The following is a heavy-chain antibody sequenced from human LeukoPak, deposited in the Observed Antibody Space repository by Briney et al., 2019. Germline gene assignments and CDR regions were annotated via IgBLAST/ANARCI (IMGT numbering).Heavy chain of an antibody. J-gene: IGHJ4*02. CDR3: AKGSYYDSSGYYYLDY. V-gene: IGHV3-23*01. Sequence: GGSLRLSCAASGFTFSSYAMSWVRQAPGKGLEWVSAISGSGGSTYYADSVKGRFTISRDNSKNTLYLQMNSLRAEDTAVYYCAKGSYYDSSGYYYLDYWGQGTLVTVSS. CDR1: GFTFSSYA. CDR2: ISGSGGST. D-gene: IGHD3-22*01.